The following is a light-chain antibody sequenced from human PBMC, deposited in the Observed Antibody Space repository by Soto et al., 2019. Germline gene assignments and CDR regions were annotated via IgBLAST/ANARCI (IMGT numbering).Light chain of an antibody. CDR1: SSDVGDYPN. J-gene: IGLJ1*01. CDR3: SSYSATNTIV. V-gene: IGLV2-14*01. CDR2: EVI. Sequence: QSALTQPASVCGSPGHSITISCTGTSSDVGDYPNVSWYQQHPGKVPKLIIYEVIHRPSGVTSRFSGSKSENTASLTISGLQAEDEDDYYCSSYSATNTIVFGSGTKVTV.